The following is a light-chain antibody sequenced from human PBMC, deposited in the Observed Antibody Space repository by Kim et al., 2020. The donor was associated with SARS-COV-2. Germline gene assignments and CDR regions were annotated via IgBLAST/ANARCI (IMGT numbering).Light chain of an antibody. V-gene: IGKV3-15*01. CDR2: DAS. Sequence: EVVLTQSPATLSVSPGESVTLSCRASQGVHRNLAWYQQKPGKAPSLLIDDASTRATGIPARFSGSGSGTEFTLTISSLQPDDSAVYYCQQYDQWPFTFGGGTKVEIK. CDR1: QGVHRN. CDR3: QQYDQWPFT. J-gene: IGKJ4*01.